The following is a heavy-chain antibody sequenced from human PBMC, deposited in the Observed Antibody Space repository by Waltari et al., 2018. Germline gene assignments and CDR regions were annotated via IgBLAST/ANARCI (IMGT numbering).Heavy chain of an antibody. J-gene: IGHJ6*02. CDR1: GGSISSHY. CDR3: ARGGGRSYYYYGMDV. Sequence: QVQLQESGPGLVKPSETLSLTCTVSGGSISSHYWSWIRQPPGKGLEWIGYIYYSGSTNYNPSLKSRVTISVDTSKNQFSLKLSSVTAADTAVYYCARGGGRSYYYYGMDVWGQGTTVTVSS. V-gene: IGHV4-59*11. CDR2: IYYSGST. D-gene: IGHD2-15*01.